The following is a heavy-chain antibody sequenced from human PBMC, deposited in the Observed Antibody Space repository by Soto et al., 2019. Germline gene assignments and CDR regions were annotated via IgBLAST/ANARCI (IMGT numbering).Heavy chain of an antibody. CDR3: ARGINPDYYYYYMDV. V-gene: IGHV4-59*01. Sequence: SETLSLTCTVSGGSISSYYWSWIRQPPGKGLEWIGYIYYSGSTNYNPSLKSRVTISVDTSKNQFSLKLSSVTAADTAVYYCARGINPDYYYYYMDVWGKGTTVTVSS. CDR1: GGSISSYY. J-gene: IGHJ6*03. CDR2: IYYSGST. D-gene: IGHD3-16*01.